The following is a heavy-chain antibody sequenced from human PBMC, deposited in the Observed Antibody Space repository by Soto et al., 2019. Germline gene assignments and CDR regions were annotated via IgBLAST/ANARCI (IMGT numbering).Heavy chain of an antibody. CDR1: GFTFSSYG. Sequence: GGSLRLSCAASGFTFSSYGMHWVRQAPGKGLEWVAVISYDGSNKYYADSVKGRFTISRDNSKNTLYLQMNSLRAEDTAVYYCAKDRGIGELYYYYGMDVWGQGTTVTVSS. J-gene: IGHJ6*02. V-gene: IGHV3-30*18. D-gene: IGHD3-10*01. CDR3: AKDRGIGELYYYYGMDV. CDR2: ISYDGSNK.